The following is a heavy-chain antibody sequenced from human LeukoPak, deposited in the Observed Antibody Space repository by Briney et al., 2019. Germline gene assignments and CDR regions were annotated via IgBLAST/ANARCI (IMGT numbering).Heavy chain of an antibody. D-gene: IGHD3-22*01. CDR1: GFTFSSYG. Sequence: PGGSLRLSCSASGFTFSSYGMHWVRQAPGKGLGWVAVISYDGSNKYYADSVKGRFTISRDNSKNTLYLQMNSLRAEDTAVYYCAREGPYDSSGYYYNDAFDIWGQGTMVTVSS. V-gene: IGHV3-30*03. J-gene: IGHJ3*02. CDR3: AREGPYDSSGYYYNDAFDI. CDR2: ISYDGSNK.